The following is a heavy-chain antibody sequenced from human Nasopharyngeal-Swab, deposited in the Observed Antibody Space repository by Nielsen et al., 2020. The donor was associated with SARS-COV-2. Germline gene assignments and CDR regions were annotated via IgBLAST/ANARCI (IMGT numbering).Heavy chain of an antibody. V-gene: IGHV1-2*06. CDR3: ARDRLNEGIDYYYYYGMDV. CDR1: GYTFTGYY. Sequence: ASVKVSCKASGYTFTGYYMHWVRQAPGQGLEWMGRINPNSGGTNYAQKFQGRVTMTRDTFISTAYMELSRLRSDDTAVYYCARDRLNEGIDYYYYYGMDVWGQGTTVTVSS. CDR2: INPNSGGT. J-gene: IGHJ6*02. D-gene: IGHD2-15*01.